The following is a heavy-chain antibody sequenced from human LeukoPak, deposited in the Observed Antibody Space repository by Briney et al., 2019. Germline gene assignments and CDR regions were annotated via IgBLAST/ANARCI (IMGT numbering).Heavy chain of an antibody. J-gene: IGHJ4*02. CDR3: ASAHYGDYEGFANLNF. CDR1: GFTFSGYS. CDR2: ISSSSSTI. D-gene: IGHD4-17*01. Sequence: GGSLRLSCAASGFTFSGYSMNWVRQAPGKGLEWVSYISSSSSTIYYADSVKGRFTISRDNAKNSLYLQMDSLRAEDTAVYYCASAHYGDYEGFANLNFWGQGTLVTVSS. V-gene: IGHV3-48*04.